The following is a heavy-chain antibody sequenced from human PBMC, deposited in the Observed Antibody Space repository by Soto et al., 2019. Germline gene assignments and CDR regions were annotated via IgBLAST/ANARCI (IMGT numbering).Heavy chain of an antibody. D-gene: IGHD4-17*01. V-gene: IGHV1-2*04. CDR2: INPNSGGT. J-gene: IGHJ6*02. CDR3: ARDLNTVTTPIAEYGMDV. CDR1: GYTFTGYY. Sequence: GASVKVSCKASGYTFTGYYMHWARQAPGQGLEWMGWINPNSGGTNYAQKFQGWVTMARDTSISTAYMELSRLRSDDTAVYYCARDLNTVTTPIAEYGMDVWGQGTTVTVSS.